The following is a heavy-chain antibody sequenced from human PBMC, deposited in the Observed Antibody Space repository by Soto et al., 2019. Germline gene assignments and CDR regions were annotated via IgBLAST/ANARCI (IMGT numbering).Heavy chain of an antibody. Sequence: QVQLVQSGAEVKKPGASVKVSCKASGYTFSTYGINWVRQAPGQGLEWMGWISAFTGNTNYAQKFQGRVTMATDTSTSTAYMELRSLRSDDTAVYYCARDDPDYDETHGYYDPSDYWGQGTLVTVSP. CDR3: ARDDPDYDETHGYYDPSDY. CDR1: GYTFSTYG. V-gene: IGHV1-18*04. J-gene: IGHJ4*02. D-gene: IGHD3-22*01. CDR2: ISAFTGNT.